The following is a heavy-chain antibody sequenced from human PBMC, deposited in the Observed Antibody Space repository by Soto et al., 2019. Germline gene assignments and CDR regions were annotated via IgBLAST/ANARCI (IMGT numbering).Heavy chain of an antibody. V-gene: IGHV1-18*01. Sequence: QVHLVQSGVEVKTPGASVKVSCQASGYTFFTYDISWVRQAPGQGPEWMGWISTYSGDTKYAQKFQGRVTMTTDTSTTNAYPPLRTSGSDDTAVNYCAPRPGPTTSENWFDPWGQGTLVTVSS. J-gene: IGHJ5*02. CDR2: ISTYSGDT. D-gene: IGHD1-1*01. CDR3: APRPGPTTSENWFDP. CDR1: GYTFFTYD.